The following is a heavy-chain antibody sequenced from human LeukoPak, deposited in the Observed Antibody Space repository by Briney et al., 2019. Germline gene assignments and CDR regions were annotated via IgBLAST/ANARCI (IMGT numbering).Heavy chain of an antibody. CDR2: VSGGGSST. D-gene: IGHD6-13*01. CDR3: AKDLYTSRYACCFDY. J-gene: IGHJ4*02. V-gene: IGHV3-23*01. CDR1: GFTFSSYA. Sequence: GGSLRLSCAASGFTFSSYAMNWVRQAPGKGLEWVSGVSGGGSSTYYADSVKGRFTISRDNSKNMLYLQMNSLRAEDTAVYYCAKDLYTSRYACCFDYWGRGTLATVSS.